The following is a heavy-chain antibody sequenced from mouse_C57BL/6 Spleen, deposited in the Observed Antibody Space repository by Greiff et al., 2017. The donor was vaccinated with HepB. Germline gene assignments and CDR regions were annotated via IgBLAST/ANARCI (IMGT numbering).Heavy chain of an antibody. CDR1: GYAFSSSW. Sequence: LVESGPELVKPGASVKISCKASGYAFSSSWMNWVKQRPGKGLEWIGRIYPGDGDTNYNGKFKGKATLTADKSSSTAYMQLSSLTSEDSAVYVCARDGYYLDCWGQGTTLTVSS. CDR2: IYPGDGDT. J-gene: IGHJ2*01. CDR3: ARDGYYLDC. D-gene: IGHD2-3*01. V-gene: IGHV1-82*01.